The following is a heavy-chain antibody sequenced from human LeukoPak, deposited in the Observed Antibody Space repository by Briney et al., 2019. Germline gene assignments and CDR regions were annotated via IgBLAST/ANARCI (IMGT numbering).Heavy chain of an antibody. V-gene: IGHV4-39*07. CDR2: IYYSGST. CDR3: ARESVYDFWSGGGFDP. Sequence: SETLSLTCTVSAGSISSSSYYWGWIRQPPGKGLEWIGSIYYSGSTYYNPSLKSRVTISVDTSKNQFSLKLSSVTAADTAVYYCARESVYDFWSGGGFDPWGQGTLVTVSS. D-gene: IGHD3-3*01. J-gene: IGHJ5*02. CDR1: AGSISSSSYY.